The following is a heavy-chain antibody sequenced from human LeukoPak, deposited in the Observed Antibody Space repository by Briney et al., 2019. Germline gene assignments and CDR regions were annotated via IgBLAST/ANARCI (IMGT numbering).Heavy chain of an antibody. CDR3: ARGTEYTSSYYYNYPMDV. D-gene: IGHD6-6*01. CDR1: GFTFNTYD. V-gene: IGHV3-30*04. J-gene: IGHJ6*03. CDR2: ISYGESNI. Sequence: GRSLRPSCAASGFTFNTYDMHWVRQAPGKGLEWVSYISYGESNIYYADSVKGRFTISRDNSKNTLYLQMNSLRGDDTAVYYCARGTEYTSSYYYNYPMDVWGTGTTVTVSS.